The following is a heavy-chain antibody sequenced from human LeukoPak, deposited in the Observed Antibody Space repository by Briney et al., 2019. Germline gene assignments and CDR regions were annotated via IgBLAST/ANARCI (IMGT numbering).Heavy chain of an antibody. D-gene: IGHD2-2*01. J-gene: IGHJ4*02. CDR2: IYYSGST. V-gene: IGHV4-39*01. CDR1: GGSISSSSYY. Sequence: SETLSLTCTVPGGSISSSSYYWGWIRQPPGKGLEWIGSIYYSGSTYYNPSLKSRVTISVDTSKNQFSLKLSSVTAADTAVYYCASSQLSQLLLPYYFDYWGQGTLVTVSS. CDR3: ASSQLSQLLLPYYFDY.